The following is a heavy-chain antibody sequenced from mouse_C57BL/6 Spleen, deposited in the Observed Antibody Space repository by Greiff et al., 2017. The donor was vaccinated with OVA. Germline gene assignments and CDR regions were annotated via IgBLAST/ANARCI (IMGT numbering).Heavy chain of an antibody. CDR3: TGPGGLYWYFDV. Sequence: EVKLMESGGGLVQPGGSMKLSCVASGFTFSNYWMNWVRQSPEKGLEWVAQIRLKSDNYATHYAESVKGRFTISRDDSKSSVYLQMNNLRAEDTGIYYCTGPGGLYWYFDVWGTGTTVTVSS. J-gene: IGHJ1*03. V-gene: IGHV6-3*01. D-gene: IGHD1-1*02. CDR1: GFTFSNYW. CDR2: IRLKSDNYAT.